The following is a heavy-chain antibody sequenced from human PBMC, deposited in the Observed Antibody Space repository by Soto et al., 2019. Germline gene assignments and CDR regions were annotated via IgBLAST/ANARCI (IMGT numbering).Heavy chain of an antibody. J-gene: IGHJ5*02. CDR1: GFTFGDYA. Sequence: GGSLRLSCTASGFTFGDYAMSWFRQAPGKGLEWVGFIRSKAYGGTTEYAASVKGRFTISRDDSKSIAYLQMNSLKTEDTAVYYCTRDCSDYGDYDGVCGWFDPWGQGALVTVSS. V-gene: IGHV3-49*03. CDR3: TRDCSDYGDYDGVCGWFDP. D-gene: IGHD4-17*01. CDR2: IRSKAYGGTT.